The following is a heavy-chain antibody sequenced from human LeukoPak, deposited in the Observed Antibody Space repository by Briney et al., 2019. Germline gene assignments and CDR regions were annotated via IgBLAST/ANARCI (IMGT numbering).Heavy chain of an antibody. Sequence: PGGSLRLSCTASGFTFSDYAMTWFRQAPGKGLEWVANIHDDGSVRNYVDSVKGRFTISRDDARQSVYLQLNGVRGDDTALYYCARGRGWVDHWGQGTLVTVSS. V-gene: IGHV3-7*01. CDR3: ARGRGWVDH. D-gene: IGHD3-16*01. J-gene: IGHJ4*02. CDR1: GFTFSDYA. CDR2: IHDDGSVR.